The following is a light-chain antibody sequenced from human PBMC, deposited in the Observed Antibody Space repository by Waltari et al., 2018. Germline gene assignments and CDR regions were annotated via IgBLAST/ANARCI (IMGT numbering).Light chain of an antibody. CDR3: CSYAGSIPVV. V-gene: IGLV2-23*02. J-gene: IGLJ3*02. CDR2: EVN. CDR1: SSDFGHYNL. Sequence: QSVLTQPASVSGSPGQSITISCTGTSSDFGHYNLVSWYQQHPGKAPKLMIYEVNKRSSGVSNRFSGFRSGNTASLTISGLQAEDEADYYCCSYAGSIPVVFGGGTKLTVL.